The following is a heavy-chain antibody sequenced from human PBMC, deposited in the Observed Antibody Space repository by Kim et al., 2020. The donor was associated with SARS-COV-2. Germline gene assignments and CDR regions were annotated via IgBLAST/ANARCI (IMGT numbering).Heavy chain of an antibody. CDR1: GFTFSSYE. CDR3: ERDWWRGSFDY. D-gene: IGHD2-15*01. J-gene: IGHJ4*02. V-gene: IGHV3-48*03. CDR2: ISSSGSTI. Sequence: GGSLRLSCAASGFTFSSYEMNWVRQAPGKGLEWVSYISSSGSTIYYADSVKGRFTISRDNAKNSLYLQMNSLRAEDTAVYYCERDWWRGSFDYWGQGTLVTVSS.